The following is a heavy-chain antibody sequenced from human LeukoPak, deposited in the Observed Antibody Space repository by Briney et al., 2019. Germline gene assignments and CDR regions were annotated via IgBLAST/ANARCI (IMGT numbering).Heavy chain of an antibody. J-gene: IGHJ4*02. CDR2: INQDGSEK. V-gene: IGHV3-7*05. D-gene: IGHD1-26*01. Sequence: PGGSLRLSCAASGFTFNNYGMYWVRQAPGKGLEWVANINQDGSEKYYVDSLKGRFTISRDNAKNSLYLQMNSLRAEDTAVYYCARFRSYNFDYWGQGTLVTVSS. CDR3: ARFRSYNFDY. CDR1: GFTFNNYG.